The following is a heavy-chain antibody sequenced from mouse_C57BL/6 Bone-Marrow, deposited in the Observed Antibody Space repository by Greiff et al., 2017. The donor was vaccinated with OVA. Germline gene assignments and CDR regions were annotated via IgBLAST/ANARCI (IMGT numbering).Heavy chain of an antibody. V-gene: IGHV5-16*01. D-gene: IGHD2-1*01. CDR1: GFTFSDYY. CDR2: INYDGSST. Sequence: EVQLVESEGGLVQPGSSMKLSCTASGFTFSDYYMAWVRQVPEKGLEWVANINYDGSSTYYLDSLKSRFIISRDNAKNILYLQMSSLKSEDTATYYCARVGNYLYAMDYWGQGTSVTVSS. J-gene: IGHJ4*01. CDR3: ARVGNYLYAMDY.